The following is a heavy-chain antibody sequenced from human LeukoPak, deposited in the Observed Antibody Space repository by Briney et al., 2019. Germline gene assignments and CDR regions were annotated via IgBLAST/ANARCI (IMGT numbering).Heavy chain of an antibody. CDR2: INGGHYPT. CDR3: TKDPNGDYVGAFDP. D-gene: IGHD4-17*01. Sequence: GGSLRLSCAASGFSFSSFAMTWVRQAPGKGLEWVSSINGGHYPTYNTDSVKGRFTISRDNSRNTLYLQMNSLRADDTAVYYCTKDPNGDYVGAFDPWGQGTLVTVSS. CDR1: GFSFSSFA. V-gene: IGHV3-23*01. J-gene: IGHJ5*02.